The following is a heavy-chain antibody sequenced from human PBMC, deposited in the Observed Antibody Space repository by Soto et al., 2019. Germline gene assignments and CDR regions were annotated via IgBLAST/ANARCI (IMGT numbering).Heavy chain of an antibody. CDR2: INPNSGGT. V-gene: IGHV1-2*02. Sequence: QVQLVQSGAEVKKPGASVKVSCKASGYTFTGYYMHWVRQAPGQGLEWMGWINPNSGGTNYAQKFQGRVTMTRDTSISTAYMELSRLRSDDTAVYYCARSRYYDSSGYYPNDYWGQGTLVTVSS. D-gene: IGHD3-22*01. CDR1: GYTFTGYY. CDR3: ARSRYYDSSGYYPNDY. J-gene: IGHJ4*02.